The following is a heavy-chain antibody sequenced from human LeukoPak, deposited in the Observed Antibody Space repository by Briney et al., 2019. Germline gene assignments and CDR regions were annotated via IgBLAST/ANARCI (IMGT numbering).Heavy chain of an antibody. J-gene: IGHJ3*02. CDR1: GGSFSVHY. Sequence: NPSETLSLTCAVYGGSFSVHYWSWIRQPPGKWLEWIGEINHSGSTNYNPSLKSRVTISVDTSKNQYSLKLSSVTAADTAVYYCASAMIGVPDDAFDTWGQGTMVTVSS. V-gene: IGHV4-34*01. D-gene: IGHD3-22*01. CDR3: ASAMIGVPDDAFDT. CDR2: INHSGST.